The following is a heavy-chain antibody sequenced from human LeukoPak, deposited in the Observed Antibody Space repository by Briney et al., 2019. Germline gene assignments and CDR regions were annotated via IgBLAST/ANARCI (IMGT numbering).Heavy chain of an antibody. V-gene: IGHV3-30*02. Sequence: PGGSLRLSCAASEFTFSSYGMHWVRQAPGKGPEWVAFIRYDGGNKYYADSVKGRFTISRDNSKNTLYLQMNSLRAEDTAVYYCAKDRRQQLVPYNWFDPWGQGTLVTVSS. CDR2: IRYDGGNK. D-gene: IGHD6-13*01. CDR3: AKDRRQQLVPYNWFDP. J-gene: IGHJ5*02. CDR1: EFTFSSYG.